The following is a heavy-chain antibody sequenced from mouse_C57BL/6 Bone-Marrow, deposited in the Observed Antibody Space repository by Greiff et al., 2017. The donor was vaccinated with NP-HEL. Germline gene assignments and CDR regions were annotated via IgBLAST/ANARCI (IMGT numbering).Heavy chain of an antibody. Sequence: QVQLKESGAELVRPGASVKLSCKASGYTFTDYYINWVKQRPGQGLEWIARIYPGSGNTYYNEKFKGKATLTAEKSSSTAYMQLSSLTSEDSAVYFCARWLLLYFDYWGQGTTLTVSS. CDR3: ARWLLLYFDY. CDR2: IYPGSGNT. J-gene: IGHJ2*01. V-gene: IGHV1-76*01. D-gene: IGHD2-3*01. CDR1: GYTFTDYY.